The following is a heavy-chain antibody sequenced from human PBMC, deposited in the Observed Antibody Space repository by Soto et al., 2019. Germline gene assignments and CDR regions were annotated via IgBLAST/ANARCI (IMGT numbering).Heavy chain of an antibody. D-gene: IGHD6-19*01. CDR2: INSDGGST. CDR3: ARGIAVAGTIDY. CDR1: GFTFSSYW. V-gene: IGHV3-74*01. Sequence: GGSLRLSCAASGFTFSSYWMHWVRQAPGKGLVWVSRINSDGGSTSYADSVKGRFTISRDNAKNTLYLQMNSLRAEDTAVYYCARGIAVAGTIDYWGQGTLVTVSS. J-gene: IGHJ4*02.